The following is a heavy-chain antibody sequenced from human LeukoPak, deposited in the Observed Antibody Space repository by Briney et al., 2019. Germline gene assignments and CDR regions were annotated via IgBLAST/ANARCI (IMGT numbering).Heavy chain of an antibody. J-gene: IGHJ4*02. CDR2: INPSGGST. CDR1: GYTFTSYY. CDR3: TRESLGTAYDY. V-gene: IGHV1-46*01. D-gene: IGHD7-27*01. Sequence: AASVKVSCKASGYTFTSYYMHWVRQAPGQGLEWMGIINPSGGSTSYAQKFQGRVTMTRDTSTSTVYMELSSLRSEDTAVYYCTRESLGTAYDYWGQGTLVTVSS.